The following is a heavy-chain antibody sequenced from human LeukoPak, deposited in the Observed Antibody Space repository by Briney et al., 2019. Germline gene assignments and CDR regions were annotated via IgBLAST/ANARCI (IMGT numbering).Heavy chain of an antibody. V-gene: IGHV4-59*01. CDR1: GGSISSYY. D-gene: IGHD3-10*01. J-gene: IGHJ5*02. CDR3: ARGREWFGEFRVGFDP. CDR2: IYYSGST. Sequence: SETLSLTCTVSGGSISSYYWSWIRQPPGKGLEWIGYIYYSGSTNYNPSLKSRVTISVDTSKNQFSLKLSSVTAADTAVYYCARGREWFGEFRVGFDPWGQGTLVTVPS.